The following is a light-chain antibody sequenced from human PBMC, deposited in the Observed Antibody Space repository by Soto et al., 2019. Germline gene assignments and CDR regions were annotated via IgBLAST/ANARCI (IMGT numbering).Light chain of an antibody. J-gene: IGKJ5*01. CDR3: QQYGSSPIT. CDR2: GAS. CDR1: QSVTSNY. V-gene: IGKV3-20*01. Sequence: EIVLTQSPGTLSLSPGERATLSCRASQSVTSNYLAWYQQKPGQAPRLLVSGASSRATGIPDRFSGSGSGTDCTLTISRLEPEDFAVYYCQQYGSSPITFGQGTRLEIK.